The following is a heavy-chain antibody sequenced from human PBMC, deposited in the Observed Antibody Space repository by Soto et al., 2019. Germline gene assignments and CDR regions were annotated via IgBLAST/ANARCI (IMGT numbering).Heavy chain of an antibody. J-gene: IGHJ6*02. CDR1: GFTFSSYA. Sequence: GGSLRLSCAASGFTFSSYAMHWVRQAPGKGLEWVAVISYDGSNKYYADSVKGRFTISRDNTKNTLYLQMNSLRAEDTAVYYCARGRYDFWSGYYSVEKNSYYYGMDVWGQGTTVTVSS. D-gene: IGHD3-3*01. CDR3: ARGRYDFWSGYYSVEKNSYYYGMDV. V-gene: IGHV3-30-3*01. CDR2: ISYDGSNK.